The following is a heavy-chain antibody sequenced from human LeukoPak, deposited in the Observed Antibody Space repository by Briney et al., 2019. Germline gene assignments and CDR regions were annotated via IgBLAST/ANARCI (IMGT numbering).Heavy chain of an antibody. Sequence: PGGSLRLSCEASGFIITSHWMSWVGQAPGKRPEWVANIKQDGSDKYYLDSVKGRFTISRDNAKNSLYLQMNSLRDEDTAMYYCVRGGGTLDMWGQETVVTVSS. CDR1: GFIITSHW. CDR3: VRGGGTLDM. D-gene: IGHD1-1*01. CDR2: IKQDGSDK. J-gene: IGHJ3*02. V-gene: IGHV3-7*01.